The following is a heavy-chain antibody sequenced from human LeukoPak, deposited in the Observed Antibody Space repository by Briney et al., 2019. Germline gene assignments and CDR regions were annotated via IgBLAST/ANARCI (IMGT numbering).Heavy chain of an antibody. CDR3: ARVFRGAVTSNWFDP. J-gene: IGHJ5*02. Sequence: PSETLSLTCTVSGGSINGHYWTWIRLSPGKGLEWVGSISDSGSTSYNPSLKSRVIMSLEASKTEFSLRLNSVTAADTAVYYCARVFRGAVTSNWFDPWGQGTLVTVSS. CDR2: ISDSGST. D-gene: IGHD4-17*01. CDR1: GGSINGHY. V-gene: IGHV4-59*11.